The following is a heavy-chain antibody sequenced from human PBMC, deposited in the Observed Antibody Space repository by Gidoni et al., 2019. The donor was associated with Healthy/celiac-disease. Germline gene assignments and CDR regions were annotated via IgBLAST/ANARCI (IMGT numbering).Heavy chain of an antibody. CDR3: ARVWGAAAGCDY. J-gene: IGHJ4*02. Sequence: QVQLQESGPGLVKPSGTLSLPCTVSGGSISISNWWSWVRQPPGKGLEWIGEIYHSGRTNYNQSLKSRVTIAVDKSKNQSSLKLSSVTAADTAVYYCARVWGAAAGCDYWGQGTLVTVSS. V-gene: IGHV4-4*02. CDR1: GGSISISNW. D-gene: IGHD6-13*01. CDR2: IYHSGRT.